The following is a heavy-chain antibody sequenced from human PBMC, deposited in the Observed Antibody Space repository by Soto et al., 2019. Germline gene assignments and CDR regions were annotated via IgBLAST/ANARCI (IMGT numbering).Heavy chain of an antibody. CDR2: ISSSSSYI. V-gene: IGHV3-21*01. Sequence: GVLRLSCAASGFTFSSYSMNWVRQAPGKGLEWVSSISSSSSYIYYADSVKGRFTISRDNAKNSLYLQMNSLRAEDTAVYYCARDTRRDYDSSGYYVGYFDYWGQGTLVIVSA. CDR3: ARDTRRDYDSSGYYVGYFDY. D-gene: IGHD3-22*01. CDR1: GFTFSSYS. J-gene: IGHJ4*02.